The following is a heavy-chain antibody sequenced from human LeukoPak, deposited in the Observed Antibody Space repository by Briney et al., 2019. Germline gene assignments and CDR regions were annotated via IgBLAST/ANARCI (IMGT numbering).Heavy chain of an antibody. J-gene: IGHJ3*02. CDR1: GYTFTNYG. D-gene: IGHD3-22*01. CDR3: ARDGAMYYYDYRAAFDI. V-gene: IGHV1-18*01. Sequence: ASVKVSCKASGYTFTNYGISWVRQAPGQGPEWMGWISTYNGNTNYAQKLQDRVTMTTDTSTSTAYMELRSLRSDDTAVYYGARDGAMYYYDYRAAFDIWGQGTMVTVSS. CDR2: ISTYNGNT.